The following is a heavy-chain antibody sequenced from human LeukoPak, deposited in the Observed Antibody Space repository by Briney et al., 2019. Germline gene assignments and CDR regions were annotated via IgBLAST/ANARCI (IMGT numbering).Heavy chain of an antibody. CDR1: AFTFSSYA. Sequence: PGGSLRLSCAASAFTFSSYAMSWVRQAPGKGLEWISSISSSGGNVYYADSVKGRFTVSRDNSKNTLYLQMNSLRVEDTAVYYCARTTLKPWIQLTEMDYWGQGTLVTVSS. CDR3: ARTTLKPWIQLTEMDY. J-gene: IGHJ4*02. V-gene: IGHV3-23*01. D-gene: IGHD5-18*01. CDR2: ISSSGGNV.